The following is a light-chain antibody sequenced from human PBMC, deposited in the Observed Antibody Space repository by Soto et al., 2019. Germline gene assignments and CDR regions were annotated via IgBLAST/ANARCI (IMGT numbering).Light chain of an antibody. Sequence: EIQMTQSPSTLSGTVGDRVTITCRASQTISSWLAWYQQKPGKAPKLLIYKASTLKSGVPSRFSGIGSGTEYTLTISSLQPDDFATYYCQQYRTSGQGTNVDI. J-gene: IGKJ1*01. CDR1: QTISSW. CDR2: KAS. CDR3: QQYRT. V-gene: IGKV1-5*03.